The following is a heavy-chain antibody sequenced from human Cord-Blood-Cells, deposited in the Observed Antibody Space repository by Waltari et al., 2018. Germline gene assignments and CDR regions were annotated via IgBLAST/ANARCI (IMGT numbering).Heavy chain of an antibody. CDR1: GGSIRSSTW. V-gene: IGHV4-4*02. CDR3: ARDLRPETGEYWFDP. Sequence: QVQLQESGPGLVKPSGTLSLTCAVSGGSIRSSTWWSWVRQPPGKGLAWIGEIYHRGDTNCNPSRKGRVTRSVDKSKNQFSLKLRSVTAADTAVYYCARDLRPETGEYWFDPWGQGTLVTVSS. D-gene: IGHD7-27*01. J-gene: IGHJ5*02. CDR2: IYHRGDT.